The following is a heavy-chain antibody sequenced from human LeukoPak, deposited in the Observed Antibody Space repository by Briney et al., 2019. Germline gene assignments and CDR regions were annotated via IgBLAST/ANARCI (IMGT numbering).Heavy chain of an antibody. V-gene: IGHV1-2*02. D-gene: IGHD4-23*01. J-gene: IGHJ4*02. Sequence: ASVKVSCKASGYTFTGYYMHWVRQAPGRGPEWMGWINPNSGGINYAQKFQGRVTMTRDTSISTAYMELSRLRSDDTAVYYCARADGDNGGNYGCWGQGTLVTVSS. CDR3: ARADGDNGGNYGC. CDR1: GYTFTGYY. CDR2: INPNSGGI.